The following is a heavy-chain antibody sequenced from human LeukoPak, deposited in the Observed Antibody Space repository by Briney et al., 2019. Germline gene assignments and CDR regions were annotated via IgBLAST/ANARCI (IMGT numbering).Heavy chain of an antibody. Sequence: GGSLRLSCAASGFTFSSYSMNWVRQAPGKGLECVANIKEDGSEKYYVDSVKGRFTISRDDAKNSLYLQMNNLRAEDTAVYYCARDSFETDIDYWGQGTLVTVSS. CDR2: IKEDGSEK. V-gene: IGHV3-7*01. CDR3: ARDSFETDIDY. D-gene: IGHD1-14*01. J-gene: IGHJ4*02. CDR1: GFTFSSYS.